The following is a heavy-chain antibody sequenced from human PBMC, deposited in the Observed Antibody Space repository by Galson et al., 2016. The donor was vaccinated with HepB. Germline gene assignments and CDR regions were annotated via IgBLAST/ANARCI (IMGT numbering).Heavy chain of an antibody. Sequence: SLRLSCAASGFRFSGYAMTWVRQAPGKGLEWVSGISGSGEHTYYADNVKGRFTISRDNSKTTRYVQMTSLRVEDTAVYYCAKGTIWGSAALYGMDVWGQGTTVTVSS. CDR3: AKGTIWGSAALYGMDV. D-gene: IGHD3-16*01. V-gene: IGHV3-23*01. CDR2: ISGSGEHT. J-gene: IGHJ6*02. CDR1: GFRFSGYA.